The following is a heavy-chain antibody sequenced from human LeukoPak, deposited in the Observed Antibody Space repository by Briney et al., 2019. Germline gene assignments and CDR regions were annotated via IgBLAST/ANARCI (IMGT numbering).Heavy chain of an antibody. CDR3: ARPTYSGSYYWFDY. V-gene: IGHV3-33*08. D-gene: IGHD1-26*01. CDR2: IWYDGSNK. J-gene: IGHJ4*02. CDR1: GFTFSSHW. Sequence: PGGSLRLSCAASGFTFSSHWMHWVRQAPGKGLEWVAVIWYDGSNKYYADSVKGRFTISRDNSKNTLYLQMNSLRAEDTAVYYCARPTYSGSYYWFDYWGQGTLVTVSS.